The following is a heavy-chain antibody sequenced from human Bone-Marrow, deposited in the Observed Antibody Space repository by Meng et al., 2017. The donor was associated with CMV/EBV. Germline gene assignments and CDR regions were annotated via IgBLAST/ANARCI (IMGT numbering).Heavy chain of an antibody. J-gene: IGHJ4*02. CDR3: ASIWPDY. V-gene: IGHV1-18*01. CDR2: ISAYNGNT. D-gene: IGHD3-10*01. Sequence: ASVKVSCKTSGYTFTNFGVSWVRQAPGQGLEWMGWISAYNGNTNYAQKLQARVTMTTDTSTSTAYMELRSLRSDDTAVYYCASIWPDYWGQGTLVTVSS. CDR1: GYTFTNFG.